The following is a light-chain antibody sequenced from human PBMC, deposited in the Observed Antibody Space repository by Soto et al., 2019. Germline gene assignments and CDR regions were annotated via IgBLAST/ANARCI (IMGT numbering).Light chain of an antibody. Sequence: DIPLTQSPSFLSASVGDRVTITCRASQGISNYLAWYQQKPGKALPLLIYAASILQSGDTSRFSVRGPWTEFTLATSSLQPEDCAPYCGQPLNTSPLSFGPGTKV. CDR2: AAS. CDR3: QPLNTSPLS. CDR1: QGISNY. J-gene: IGKJ3*01. V-gene: IGKV1-9*01.